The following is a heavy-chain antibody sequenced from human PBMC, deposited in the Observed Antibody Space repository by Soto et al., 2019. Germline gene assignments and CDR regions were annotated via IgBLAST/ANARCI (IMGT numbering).Heavy chain of an antibody. J-gene: IGHJ6*02. CDR3: ARGWRRQQLVRSYYYYGMDV. CDR2: INHSGST. D-gene: IGHD6-13*01. Sequence: PSETLSLTCAVYGGSFSGHDWSWISQPPGKGLEWIGEINHSGSTNYNPSLKSRVTISVDTSKNQFSLKLSSVTAAGTAVYYCARGWRRQQLVRSYYYYGMDVWGQGTTVTVSS. V-gene: IGHV4-34*01. CDR1: GGSFSGHD.